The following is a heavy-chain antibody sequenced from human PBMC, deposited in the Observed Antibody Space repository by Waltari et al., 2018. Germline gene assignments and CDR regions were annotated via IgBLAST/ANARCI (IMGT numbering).Heavy chain of an antibody. CDR1: GGSFSGYY. CDR3: ARGAVMITFGGVIVYYFDY. CDR2: INHIGST. D-gene: IGHD3-16*02. J-gene: IGHJ4*02. Sequence: QVQLQQWGAGLLKPSETLSLTCAVYGGSFSGYYWSWIRQPPGKGLEWIGEINHIGSTNYNPSLKSRVTISVDTSKNQFSLKLSSVTSADTAVYYCARGAVMITFGGVIVYYFDYWGQGTLVTVSS. V-gene: IGHV4-34*01.